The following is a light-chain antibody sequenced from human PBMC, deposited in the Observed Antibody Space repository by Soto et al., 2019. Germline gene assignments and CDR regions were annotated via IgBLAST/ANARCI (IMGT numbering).Light chain of an antibody. CDR1: SSDVGGYNY. CDR2: EVR. V-gene: IGLV2-14*01. CDR3: SSYTSSSTLYV. Sequence: QSALTQPASVSGSPGQSITISCTGTSSDVGGYNYVSWYQQHPGKAPKLMIYEVRNRPSGVSNRFSGSKSGNTASLTISGLQAEDEADYYRSSYTSSSTLYVFGTGTKVTVL. J-gene: IGLJ1*01.